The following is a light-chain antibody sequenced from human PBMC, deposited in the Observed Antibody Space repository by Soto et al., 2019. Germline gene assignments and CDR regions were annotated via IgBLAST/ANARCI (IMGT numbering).Light chain of an antibody. CDR3: QQYGSSPLT. CDR1: QYVSSNY. J-gene: IGKJ4*01. V-gene: IGKV3-20*01. Sequence: DIVMTQSPDSLAVSLGERATINCRASQYVSSNYLTWYQQKPGQAPRLLIYGASSRATGIPDRFSGSGSGTDFTLTISRLEPEDFAVYYCQQYGSSPLTFGGGTKVDIK. CDR2: GAS.